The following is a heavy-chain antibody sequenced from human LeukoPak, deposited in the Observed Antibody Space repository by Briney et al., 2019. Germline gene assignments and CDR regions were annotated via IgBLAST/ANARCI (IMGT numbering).Heavy chain of an antibody. CDR2: IYHSGST. V-gene: IGHV4-4*02. D-gene: IGHD6-19*01. J-gene: IGHJ4*02. Sequence: SGTLYLTCAVSGGSISSSNWWSWVRPPPGKGLEWIGEIYHSGSTNYNPSFKSRVTISVDKSKNQFSLKLSSVAAADTAVYYCARARSPGYRSLDYWGQGTLVTVSS. CDR1: GGSISSSNW. CDR3: ARARSPGYRSLDY.